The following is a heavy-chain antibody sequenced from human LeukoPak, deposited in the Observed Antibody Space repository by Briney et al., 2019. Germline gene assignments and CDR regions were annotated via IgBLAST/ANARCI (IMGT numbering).Heavy chain of an antibody. CDR2: ISTSSTYI. J-gene: IGHJ4*02. Sequence: GGSLRLSCAASGFTFSSYNMDWVRQAPGKGLEWVSSISTSSTYIYYAASVMGRFTISRDDAKNSLYLQMSGLRAGDTAVYYCARGRGDVHFLDSWGQGTLVTVSS. CDR1: GFTFSSYN. V-gene: IGHV3-21*01. D-gene: IGHD2/OR15-2a*01. CDR3: ARGRGDVHFLDS.